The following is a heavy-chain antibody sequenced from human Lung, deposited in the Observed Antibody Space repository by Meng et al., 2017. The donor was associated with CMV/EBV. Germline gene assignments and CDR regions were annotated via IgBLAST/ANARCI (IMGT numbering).Heavy chain of an antibody. D-gene: IGHD1-1*01. CDR3: AKDGKSGGYFDY. J-gene: IGHJ4*02. V-gene: IGHV3-30*02. CDR1: GLSTYG. CDR2: IWFDGSSK. Sequence: LVESGGGGVQPGGSLRLSCGASGLSTYGMHWVRQVPGKGLEWVAFIWFDGSSKYYADSVKGRFSISRDNSKNTLYLQMNSLRPEDTGVYYCAKDGKSGGYFDYWGQGTLVTVSS.